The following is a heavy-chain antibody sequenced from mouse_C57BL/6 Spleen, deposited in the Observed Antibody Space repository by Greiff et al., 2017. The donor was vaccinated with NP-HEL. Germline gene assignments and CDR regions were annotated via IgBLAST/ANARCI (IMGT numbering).Heavy chain of an antibody. CDR2: IYPGDGDT. Sequence: VQLQQSGASVKISCKASGYAFSSYWMNWVKQRPGKGLEWIGQIYPGDGDTNYNGKFKGKATLTADKSSSTAYMQLSSLTSEDSAVYFCAREPGGGYFDYWGQGTTLTVSS. CDR3: AREPGGGYFDY. CDR1: GYAFSSYW. V-gene: IGHV1-80*01. J-gene: IGHJ2*01.